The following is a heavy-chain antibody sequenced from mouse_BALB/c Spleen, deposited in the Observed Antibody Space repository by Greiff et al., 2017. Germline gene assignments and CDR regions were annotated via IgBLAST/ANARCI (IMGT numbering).Heavy chain of an antibody. Sequence: QVQLQQSGAELMKPGASVKISCKATGYTFSSYWIEWVKQRPGHGLEWIGEILPGSGSTNYNEKFKGKATFTADTSSNTAYMQLSSLTSEDSAVYYCARKGIYYGTAWFAYWGQGTLVTVSA. CDR3: ARKGIYYGTAWFAY. CDR1: GYTFSSYW. J-gene: IGHJ3*01. CDR2: ILPGSGST. V-gene: IGHV1-9*01. D-gene: IGHD2-1*01.